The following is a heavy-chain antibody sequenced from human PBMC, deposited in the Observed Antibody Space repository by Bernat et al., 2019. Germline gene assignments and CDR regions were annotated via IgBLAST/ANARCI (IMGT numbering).Heavy chain of an antibody. CDR1: GFTFTSSA. V-gene: IGHV1-58*01. D-gene: IGHD6-13*01. J-gene: IGHJ3*02. CDR2: IVVGSGNT. CDR3: AADGSSWRAFDI. Sequence: QMQLVQSGPEVKKSGTSVKVSCKASGFTFTSSAVQWVRQARGQRLEWIGWIVVGSGNTNYAQKFQERVTITRDMSTSTAYMELSSLRSEDTAVYYCAADGSSWRAFDIWGQGTMVTVSS.